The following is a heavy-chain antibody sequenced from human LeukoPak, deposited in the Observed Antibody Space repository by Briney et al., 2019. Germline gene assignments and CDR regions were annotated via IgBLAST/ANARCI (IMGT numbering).Heavy chain of an antibody. D-gene: IGHD6-6*01. CDR1: GFTFSNAW. Sequence: GGSLRLSCAASGFTFSNAWMSWVRQSPGKGREWIGHIKSKTDGGTTDYAAPVKGRFTITRDDSKNTLYLQMNSLRTEDTAVYYCATQQLVPVYWGQGTLVTVSS. CDR3: ATQQLVPVY. CDR2: IKSKTDGGTT. J-gene: IGHJ4*02. V-gene: IGHV3-15*01.